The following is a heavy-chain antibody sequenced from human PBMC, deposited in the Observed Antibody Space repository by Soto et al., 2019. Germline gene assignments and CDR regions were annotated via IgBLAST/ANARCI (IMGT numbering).Heavy chain of an antibody. Sequence: QVQLQESGPGLVKPSQTLSLTCTVSGDSISSSSYYWSWIRQHPGKGLEWIGYIHYSGNTRYNPSLQSRLTISVDTSKNQFSLMLSSLTAADTAVYFCARARVPYSSTWYRYDYYGMDIWGQGTTVTDSS. J-gene: IGHJ6*02. CDR1: GDSISSSSYY. D-gene: IGHD6-13*01. CDR2: IHYSGNT. CDR3: ARARVPYSSTWYRYDYYGMDI. V-gene: IGHV4-31*03.